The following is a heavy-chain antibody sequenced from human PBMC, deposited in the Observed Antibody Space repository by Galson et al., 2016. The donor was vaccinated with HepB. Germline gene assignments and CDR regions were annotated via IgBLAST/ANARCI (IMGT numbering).Heavy chain of an antibody. CDR2: FYFSGST. J-gene: IGHJ2*01. V-gene: IGHV4-59*01. D-gene: IGHD3-16*01. CDR1: GTSLSSYY. CDR3: ARDGGGPFDL. Sequence: SETLSLTCSVSGTSLSSYYWSWIRQPPGKGLEWIAYFYFSGSTNYNPSLRSRVPVSFDTSKNQLSLKLNSVAAADTAVYYCARDGGGPFDLWGRGTLVTVSS.